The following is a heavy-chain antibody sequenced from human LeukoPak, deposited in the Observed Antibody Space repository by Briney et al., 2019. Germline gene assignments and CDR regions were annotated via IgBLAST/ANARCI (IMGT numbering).Heavy chain of an antibody. CDR2: INPSGGST. Sequence: ASVKVSCKASGYTFISYYIHWVRQAPGQGLEWMGIINPSGGSTSYAQKFQGRVTMTRDTSTSTVYMELSSLRSEDTAVYYCARGHIKLLWFGELFKKYYFDYWGQGTLVTVSS. CDR1: GYTFISYY. CDR3: ARGHIKLLWFGELFKKYYFDY. J-gene: IGHJ4*02. V-gene: IGHV1-46*01. D-gene: IGHD3-10*01.